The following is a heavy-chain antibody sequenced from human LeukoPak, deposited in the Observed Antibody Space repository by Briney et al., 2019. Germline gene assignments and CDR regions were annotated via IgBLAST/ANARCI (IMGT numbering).Heavy chain of an antibody. CDR2: FDPEDGET. V-gene: IGHV1-24*01. CDR3: ATENYYDSSGYSRPGWFDP. J-gene: IGHJ5*02. Sequence: GASVKVSCKVSGYTLTELSMHWVRQAPGKGLEWMGGFDPEDGETIYAQKFQGRVTMTEDTSTDTAYMELSSLRSEDTAVYYCATENYYDSSGYSRPGWFDPWGQGTLVTVSS. CDR1: GYTLTELS. D-gene: IGHD3-22*01.